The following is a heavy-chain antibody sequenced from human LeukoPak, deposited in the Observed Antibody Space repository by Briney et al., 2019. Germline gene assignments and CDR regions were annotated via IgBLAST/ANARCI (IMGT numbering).Heavy chain of an antibody. CDR1: GFTFSNFW. CDR2: ISASGGGT. D-gene: IGHD4-17*01. CDR3: AKDDYGDYVRWFDP. J-gene: IGHJ5*02. V-gene: IGHV3-23*01. Sequence: GGSLRLSCAASGFTFSNFWMHWVRQAPGKGLEWVSSISASGGGTYYAASVKGRFTISRDNSKNTLSLQMNSLRADDTAVYYCAKDDYGDYVRWFDPWGQGTLVTVSS.